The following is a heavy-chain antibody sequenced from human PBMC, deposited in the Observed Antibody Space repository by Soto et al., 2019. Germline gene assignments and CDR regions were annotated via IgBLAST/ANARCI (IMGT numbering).Heavy chain of an antibody. CDR1: GGSMSSNY. CDR3: ARGGSYGGFFDY. D-gene: IGHD1-26*01. V-gene: IGHV4-59*01. Sequence: ETLSLTCTVSGGSMSSNYWTWIRQSPGRGLEWIGYIYYTGSTKYNPSLKSRVTISLDTSKNQFSLRLTSVTSADTAVYYCARGGSYGGFFDYWGQGAQVTVSS. J-gene: IGHJ4*02. CDR2: IYYTGST.